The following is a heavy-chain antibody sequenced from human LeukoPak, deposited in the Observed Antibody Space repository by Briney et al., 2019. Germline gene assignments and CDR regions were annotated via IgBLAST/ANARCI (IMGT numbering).Heavy chain of an antibody. J-gene: IGHJ4*02. CDR3: ARGHYDVLADSYKWPTDY. CDR2: ITSGGYYI. CDR1: GFTFNTFK. D-gene: IGHD3-9*01. V-gene: IGHV3-21*01. Sequence: GGSLRLSCAASGFTFNTFKMNWVRQAPGKGLEWVSSITSGGYYIYYADSVKGRFTTSRDNAKNSLSLQLNSMRVEDTAAYYCARGHYDVLADSYKWPTDYWGQGTLVTVSS.